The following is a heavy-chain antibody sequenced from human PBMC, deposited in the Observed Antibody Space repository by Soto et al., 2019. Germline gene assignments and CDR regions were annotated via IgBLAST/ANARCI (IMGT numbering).Heavy chain of an antibody. D-gene: IGHD5-12*01. CDR2: IFYSGTT. V-gene: IGHV4-39*01. J-gene: IGHJ4*02. CDR3: ARPQGGYGPYTPTRFDY. Sequence: SETLSLTCTVSGGSISRSSYYWGWIRQPPGKGLEWIGNIFYSGTTYYNPSLKSRITMSVDTSKSQISLKLSSVSAADTAGYYGARPQGGYGPYTPTRFDYWGQGPPVPVSS. CDR1: GGSISRSSYY.